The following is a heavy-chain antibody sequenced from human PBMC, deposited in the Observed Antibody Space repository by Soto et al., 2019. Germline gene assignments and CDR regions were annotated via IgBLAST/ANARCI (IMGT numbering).Heavy chain of an antibody. CDR1: GGTFAISV. CDR3: AVFLGYCSSTSCYDYFDY. D-gene: IGHD2-2*01. Sequence: ASVKVSCKASGGTFAISVFNWVRQAPGQRLEWMGWINAGNGNTKYSQKFQGRVTITRDTSASTAYMELSSLRSEDTAVYYCAVFLGYCSSTSCYDYFDYWGQGTLGTVSS. CDR2: INAGNGNT. J-gene: IGHJ4*02. V-gene: IGHV1-3*01.